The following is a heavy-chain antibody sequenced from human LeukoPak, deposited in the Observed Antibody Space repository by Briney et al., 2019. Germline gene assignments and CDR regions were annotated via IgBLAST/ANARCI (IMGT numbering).Heavy chain of an antibody. CDR2: MYYTGTT. Sequence: SETLSLTCTVSGASLGGYCWSWIRQPPGKRLEWIGYMYYTGTTNYNPSLKSRVIISVDNSKNQFSLKLSSVTAADTAVYYCARGSAAAGTISFWGQGTLVTVSS. J-gene: IGHJ4*02. CDR1: GASLGGYC. D-gene: IGHD6-13*01. CDR3: ARGSAAAGTISF. V-gene: IGHV4-59*13.